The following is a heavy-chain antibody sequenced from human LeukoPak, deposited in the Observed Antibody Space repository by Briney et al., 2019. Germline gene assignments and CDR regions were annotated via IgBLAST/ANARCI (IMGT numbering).Heavy chain of an antibody. D-gene: IGHD3-10*01. CDR2: INHSGST. J-gene: IGHJ6*03. CDR3: ARYGSGSYYGYYYYYYMDV. Sequence: SETLSLTCAVYGGSFSGYYWSWLRQPPGKGLEWIGEINHSGSTNYNPSLKSRVTISVDTSKNQFSLKLSSVTAADTAVYYCARYGSGSYYGYYYYYYMDVWGKGTTVTVSS. V-gene: IGHV4-34*01. CDR1: GGSFSGYY.